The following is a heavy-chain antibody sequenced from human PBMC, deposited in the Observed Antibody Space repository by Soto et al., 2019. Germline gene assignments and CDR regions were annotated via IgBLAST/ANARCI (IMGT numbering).Heavy chain of an antibody. D-gene: IGHD3-16*01. V-gene: IGHV4-61*08. Sequence: WETLSLTCTVSGDSVSSGDSYWTWIRQPPGKGLEWVGHIYFSGRTNYIPSLASRVTISLDTSKNQFSLKLTSVTAADTAVYYCARVPIDTYMIYWSDPWGQGTLVTVSS. CDR1: GDSVSSGDSY. CDR2: IYFSGRT. J-gene: IGHJ5*02. CDR3: ARVPIDTYMIYWSDP.